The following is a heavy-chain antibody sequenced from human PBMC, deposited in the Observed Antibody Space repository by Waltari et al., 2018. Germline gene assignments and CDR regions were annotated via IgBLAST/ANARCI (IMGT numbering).Heavy chain of an antibody. Sequence: EVQLVESGGGLVQPGRSLRLSCAASGFTYRSYWTTWVRKAPGEGLEWEANIKPDGSGTNYVDSVEGRFTISRDNAKNALYLQMNSLRAEDSAVYYCAREKFVVPADSWFDPWGQGTLVTVSS. CDR3: AREKFVVPADSWFDP. J-gene: IGHJ5*02. D-gene: IGHD2-2*01. CDR1: GFTYRSYW. CDR2: IKPDGSGT. V-gene: IGHV3-7*01.